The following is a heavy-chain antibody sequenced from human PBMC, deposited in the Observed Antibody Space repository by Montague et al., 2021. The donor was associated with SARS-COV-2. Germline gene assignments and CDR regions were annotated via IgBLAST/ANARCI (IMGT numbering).Heavy chain of an antibody. D-gene: IGHD3-10*01. CDR2: INTSGNT. CDR1: GASITTYY. CDR3: SREATSWLGELMGVWFDP. J-gene: IGHJ5*02. V-gene: IGHV4-4*07. Sequence: SETLSLTCTVSGASITTYYWCWIRQPAGKGLEWIGRINTSGNTNYNHTPRSRVTMTVDTSKYKFSLKLNSVTAADTAVYYCSREATSWLGELMGVWFDPWGQGTLVTVSS.